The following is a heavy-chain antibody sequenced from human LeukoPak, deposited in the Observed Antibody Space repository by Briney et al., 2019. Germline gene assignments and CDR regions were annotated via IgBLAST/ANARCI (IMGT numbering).Heavy chain of an antibody. CDR3: ARGNSCSGGSCSHYFDY. D-gene: IGHD2-15*01. CDR1: EFTFSSYS. Sequence: GGSLRLSCAASEFTFSSYSMSWVRQAPGKGLDWVSSLSSSSSYIYYADSLKGRLTISRDNAKNSLYLQMNSLRAEDTAVYYCARGNSCSGGSCSHYFDYWGQGTLVT. CDR2: LSSSSSYI. V-gene: IGHV3-21*01. J-gene: IGHJ4*02.